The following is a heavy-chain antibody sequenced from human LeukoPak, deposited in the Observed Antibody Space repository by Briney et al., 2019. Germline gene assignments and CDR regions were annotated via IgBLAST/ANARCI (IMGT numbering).Heavy chain of an antibody. D-gene: IGHD2-2*01. CDR3: ARLVQRWGFDY. CDR1: GFTISSNY. CDR2: IYTGGST. Sequence: GSLRLSCAASGFTISSNYMSWVRQAPGKGLEWVSVIYTGGSTSYADSVKGRFTISRDNSKNTVSLQMNSLRVEDTAVYYCARLVQRWGFDYWGQGTLVTVSS. J-gene: IGHJ4*02. V-gene: IGHV3-53*01.